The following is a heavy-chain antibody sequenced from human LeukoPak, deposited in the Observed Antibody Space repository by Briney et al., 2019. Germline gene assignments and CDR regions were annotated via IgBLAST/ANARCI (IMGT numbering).Heavy chain of an antibody. CDR3: ARVGSTTAFDI. CDR2: ISSSSYI. D-gene: IGHD2-15*01. Sequence: GGSLRLSCAASGFTFSSYSMNWVRQAPGKGLEWVSSISSSSYIYYADSVKGRFTISRDNAKNSLYLQMNSLRAEDTAVYYCARVGSTTAFDIWGQGTMVTVSS. CDR1: GFTFSSYS. V-gene: IGHV3-21*01. J-gene: IGHJ3*02.